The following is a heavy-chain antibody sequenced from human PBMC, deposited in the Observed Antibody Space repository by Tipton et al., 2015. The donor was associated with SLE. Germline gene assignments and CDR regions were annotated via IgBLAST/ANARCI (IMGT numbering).Heavy chain of an antibody. V-gene: IGHV4-34*01. CDR2: MHHNGST. J-gene: IGHJ4*02. CDR3: ATGHFDY. D-gene: IGHD1-14*01. CDR1: GGSFSDYF. Sequence: TLSLTCTVYGGSFSDYFWSWIRQPPGKGLEWIATMHHNGSTYYNPSLRSRVTISMDTSRNQFSLRLKSVTAADTAVYYCATGHFDYWGQGSLVTVSS.